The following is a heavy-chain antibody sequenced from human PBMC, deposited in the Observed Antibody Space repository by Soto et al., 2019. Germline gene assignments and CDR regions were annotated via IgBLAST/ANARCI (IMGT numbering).Heavy chain of an antibody. Sequence: GGSLRLSCGASGFTFSVYAMTWVRQAPGKGLEWVSAISGNGGSTYYADSVKGRFTISRDNSKSTLHLQMNSLRVEDTAVYYCAKDRTAVAGGDYYYGMDVWGQGTTVTVSS. J-gene: IGHJ6*02. CDR1: GFTFSVYA. D-gene: IGHD6-19*01. CDR2: ISGNGGST. CDR3: AKDRTAVAGGDYYYGMDV. V-gene: IGHV3-23*01.